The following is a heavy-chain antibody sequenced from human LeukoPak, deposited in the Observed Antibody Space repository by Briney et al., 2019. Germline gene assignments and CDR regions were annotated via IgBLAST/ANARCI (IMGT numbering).Heavy chain of an antibody. J-gene: IGHJ4*02. CDR3: ARVGVSSADSSGYYLAFDY. V-gene: IGHV4-61*05. CDR1: GGSISSSSYY. Sequence: IPSETLSLTCTVSGGSISSSSYYWGWIRQPPGKGLEWIGYIYYSGSTNYNPSLKSRVTISVDTSKNQFSLKLSSVAAADTAVYYCARVGVSSADSSGYYLAFDYWGQGTLVTVSS. CDR2: IYYSGST. D-gene: IGHD3-22*01.